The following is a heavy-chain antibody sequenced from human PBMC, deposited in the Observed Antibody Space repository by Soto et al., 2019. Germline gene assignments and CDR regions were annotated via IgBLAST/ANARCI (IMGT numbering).Heavy chain of an antibody. J-gene: IGHJ6*04. D-gene: IGHD7-27*01. CDR2: ISGSGGST. CDR3: AKGGLTGDLLPSRPPPLDV. CDR1: GFTFSSYA. V-gene: IGHV3-23*01. Sequence: GGSLRLSCAASGFTFSSYAMSWVRQAPGKGLEWVSAISGSGGSTYYADSVKGRFTISRDNSKNTLYLQMNSLRAEDTAVYYCAKGGLTGDLLPSRPPPLDVWGKGTTVTVSS.